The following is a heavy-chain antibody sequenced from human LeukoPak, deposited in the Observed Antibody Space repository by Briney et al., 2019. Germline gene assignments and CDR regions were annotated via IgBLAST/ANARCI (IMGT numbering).Heavy chain of an antibody. CDR2: IYYSGST. D-gene: IGHD3-22*01. CDR3: ARVNYDSSGAYWYFDL. V-gene: IGHV4-59*01. Sequence: SETLSLTCTVSGGSISSYYWSWIRQPPGKGLEWIGYIYYSGSTNYNPSLKSRVTISVDTSKNQFSLKLSSVTAADTAVYYCARVNYDSSGAYWYFDLWGRGTLVTVSS. J-gene: IGHJ2*01. CDR1: GGSISSYY.